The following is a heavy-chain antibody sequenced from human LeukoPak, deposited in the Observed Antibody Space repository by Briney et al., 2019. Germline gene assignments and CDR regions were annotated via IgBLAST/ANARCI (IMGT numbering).Heavy chain of an antibody. Sequence: SETLSLTCTVSGGSISSSIYYWGWIRQPPGKGLEWIGSIYYSGSTYYNPSLKSRVTISVDTSKNQFSLKLSSVTAADTAVYYCARHDGAIVVVPAAKAGVYYYYYMDVWGKGTTVTVSS. J-gene: IGHJ6*03. CDR1: GGSISSSIYY. CDR3: ARHDGAIVVVPAAKAGVYYYYYMDV. CDR2: IYYSGST. D-gene: IGHD2-2*01. V-gene: IGHV4-39*01.